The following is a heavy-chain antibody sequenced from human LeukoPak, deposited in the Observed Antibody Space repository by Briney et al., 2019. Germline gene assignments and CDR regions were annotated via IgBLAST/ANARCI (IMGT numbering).Heavy chain of an antibody. Sequence: GGSLRLSCAASGFTFSSYAMHWVRQAPGKGLEWVAVISYDGSNKYYADSVKGRFTISRDNSKDTLYLQMNSLRAEDTAVYYCARVQGRYSYGSGFDYWGQGTLVTVSS. D-gene: IGHD5-18*01. CDR2: ISYDGSNK. CDR3: ARVQGRYSYGSGFDY. V-gene: IGHV3-30*04. J-gene: IGHJ4*02. CDR1: GFTFSSYA.